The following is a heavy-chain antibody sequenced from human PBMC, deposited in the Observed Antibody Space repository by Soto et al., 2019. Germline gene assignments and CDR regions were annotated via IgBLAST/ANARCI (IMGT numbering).Heavy chain of an antibody. CDR3: AREGNLGRWLQPLDF. D-gene: IGHD5-12*01. Sequence: QVQLQVSAPGLVKPSETLSLTCTVSGDSISAYSWSWVRQPPGKGLEWIGNSHYNGNTKYNPSLKSRVSMSVDTSKNQFSLRLTSVTAADTAKYFCAREGNLGRWLQPLDFWGQGTLVTVSS. V-gene: IGHV4-59*01. CDR2: SHYNGNT. J-gene: IGHJ4*02. CDR1: GDSISAYS.